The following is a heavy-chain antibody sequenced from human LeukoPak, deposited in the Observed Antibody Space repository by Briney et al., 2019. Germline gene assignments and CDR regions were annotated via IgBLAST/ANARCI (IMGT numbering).Heavy chain of an antibody. CDR3: ARDRNYDSSGYYYPYFDY. D-gene: IGHD3-22*01. J-gene: IGHJ4*01. V-gene: IGHV3-7*05. CDR1: GFTFSSYW. Sequence: GGALRLSCIASGFTFSSYWRRWVPQAPGKGLEWVANIKRDGSEKYDVDSVKGRFTISRDNAKNSLSLQMNSLRAEDTALYYCARDRNYDSSGYYYPYFDYWGHGTLVTVSS. CDR2: IKRDGSEK.